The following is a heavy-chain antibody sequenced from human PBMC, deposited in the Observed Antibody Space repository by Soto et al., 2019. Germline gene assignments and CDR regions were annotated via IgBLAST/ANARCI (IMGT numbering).Heavy chain of an antibody. CDR3: AKDIGGGYQLRWTYYYYGMDV. D-gene: IGHD2-2*01. CDR2: ISWYSGSI. Sequence: EVQLVESGGGLVQPGRSLRLSCAASGFTFDDYAMHWVRQAPGKGLEWVSGISWYSGSIGYADSVKGRFTISRDNAKNSLYLQMNSLRAEDTALYYCAKDIGGGYQLRWTYYYYGMDVWGQGTTVTVSS. V-gene: IGHV3-9*01. CDR1: GFTFDDYA. J-gene: IGHJ6*02.